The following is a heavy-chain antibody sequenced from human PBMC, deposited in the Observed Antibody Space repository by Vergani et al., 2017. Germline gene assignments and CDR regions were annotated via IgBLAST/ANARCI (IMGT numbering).Heavy chain of an antibody. CDR2: IRAYNGNT. CDR3: ARDSRSVASPFYYYYYMDV. V-gene: IGHV1-18*01. Sequence: QVQLVQSGAEVKKPGASVKVSCKASGYTFTSYGISWVRQAPGQGLEWMGWIRAYNGNTNYAQKLQCRVTMTTDTSTSTAYMELRSLRSDDAAVYYCARDSRSVASPFYYYYYMDVWGKGTTVTVSS. J-gene: IGHJ6*03. CDR1: GYTFTSYG. D-gene: IGHD3-3*01.